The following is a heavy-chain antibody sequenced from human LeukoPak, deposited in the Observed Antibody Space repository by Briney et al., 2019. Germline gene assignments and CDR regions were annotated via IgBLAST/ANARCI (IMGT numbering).Heavy chain of an antibody. CDR3: AKAPHKRYSSSWYEEDPSTMGY. J-gene: IGHJ4*02. V-gene: IGHV3-66*01. Sequence: PGGSLRLSCAASGFTDSNNYMSWVRQAPGKGLEWVSVIYSGGTTYYADSVKGRFTISRDNSKNTLYLQMNSPRAEDTAVYYCAKAPHKRYSSSWYEEDPSTMGYWGQGTLVTVSS. CDR1: GFTDSNNY. D-gene: IGHD6-13*01. CDR2: IYSGGTT.